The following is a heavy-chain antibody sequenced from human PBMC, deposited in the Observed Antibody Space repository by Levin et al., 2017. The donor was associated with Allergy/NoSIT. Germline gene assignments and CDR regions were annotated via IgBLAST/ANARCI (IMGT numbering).Heavy chain of an antibody. CDR1: GGTFRSYA. V-gene: IGHV1-69*13. J-gene: IGHJ6*02. D-gene: IGHD3-10*01. CDR3: ARDRYVGSSVLGMDV. Sequence: ASVKVSCKASGGTFRSYAFSWVRQAPGQGLEWMGGIIPLFGTTDYAQRFQGRLTIIADESTSTVFMELNSLTSEDSAVYYCARDRYVGSSVLGMDVWGQGTTVTVSS. CDR2: IIPLFGTT.